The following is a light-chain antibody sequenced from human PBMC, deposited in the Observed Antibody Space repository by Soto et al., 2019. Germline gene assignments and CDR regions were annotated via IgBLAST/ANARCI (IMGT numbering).Light chain of an antibody. CDR3: CSYATPRQ. Sequence: QSALTQPASVSGSPGQSITISCTGTTSDVGSYNLVSWYQQHPGKAPKLIIYEVSERPSGVSTRFSGSKSGNMASLTISGLEAEDEAEYYCCSYATPRQFGVGIKLTVL. CDR1: TSDVGSYNL. J-gene: IGLJ2*01. V-gene: IGLV2-23*02. CDR2: EVS.